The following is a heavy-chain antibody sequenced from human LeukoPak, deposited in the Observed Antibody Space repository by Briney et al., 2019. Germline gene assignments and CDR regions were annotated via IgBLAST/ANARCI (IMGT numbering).Heavy chain of an antibody. Sequence: GASVKVSCKVSGYTLTELSMHWVRQAPGKGLEWMGGFNPEDGETIYAQKFQGRVTMTEDTSTDTAYMELSSLRSEDTAVYYCATWLKSGYLRNAFDIWGQGTMVTVSS. CDR2: FNPEDGET. D-gene: IGHD3-22*01. CDR1: GYTLTELS. V-gene: IGHV1-24*01. CDR3: ATWLKSGYLRNAFDI. J-gene: IGHJ3*02.